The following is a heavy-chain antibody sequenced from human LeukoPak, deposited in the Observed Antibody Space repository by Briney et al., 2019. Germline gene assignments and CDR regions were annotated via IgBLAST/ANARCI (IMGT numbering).Heavy chain of an antibody. V-gene: IGHV3-48*01. CDR3: ARVYYYGSSGYSGSFDY. CDR2: ISSSSSTI. CDR1: GFTFSSYS. D-gene: IGHD3-22*01. J-gene: IGHJ4*02. Sequence: GGSLRLSCAASGFTFSSYSMNWVRQAPGKGLEWVSYISSSSSTIYYADSVKGRFTISRDNAKNSLYLQMNSLRAEDTAVYYCARVYYYGSSGYSGSFDYWGQGTLVTVSS.